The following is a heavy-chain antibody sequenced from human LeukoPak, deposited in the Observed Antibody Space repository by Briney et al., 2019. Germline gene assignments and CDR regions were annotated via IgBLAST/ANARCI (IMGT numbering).Heavy chain of an antibody. Sequence: GGSLRLSCAASGFTFGSYWVHWVRQAPGEGLVWVSRTNPDGSTTNYADSVKGRFTISRDNAKNTLYLQMNSLRAEDTAVYYCATDVPAVTIFGYWGQGTLVTVSS. D-gene: IGHD2-2*01. CDR1: GFTFGSYW. CDR3: ATDVPAVTIFGY. CDR2: TNPDGSTT. J-gene: IGHJ4*02. V-gene: IGHV3-74*01.